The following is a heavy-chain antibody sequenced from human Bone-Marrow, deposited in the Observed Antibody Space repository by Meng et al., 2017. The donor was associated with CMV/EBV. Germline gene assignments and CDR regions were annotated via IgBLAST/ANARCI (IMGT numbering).Heavy chain of an antibody. J-gene: IGHJ4*02. Sequence: SETLSLTCAVYGGSFSDYYWSWIRQPPGKGLEWIGEINHSGSTNYNPSLKSRVTISVDTSKNQFSLKLSSVTAADTAVYYCARGAGLDYWGQGTLVTVSS. CDR1: GGSFSDYY. V-gene: IGHV4-34*01. CDR2: INHSGST. CDR3: ARGAGLDY.